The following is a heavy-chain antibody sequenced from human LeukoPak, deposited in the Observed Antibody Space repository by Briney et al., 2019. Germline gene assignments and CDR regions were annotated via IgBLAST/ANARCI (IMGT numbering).Heavy chain of an antibody. V-gene: IGHV3-23*01. CDR2: ISGSGGST. D-gene: IGHD4-23*01. CDR1: GFTFSTFA. CDR3: AKGGTTVVTPIDY. Sequence: GGPLRLSCAASGFTFSTFAMSWVRQAPGKGLEWVSAISGSGGSTYYADSVKGRFTISRDNSKNTLYLQMNSLRAEDTAVYYCAKGGTTVVTPIDYWGQGTLVTVSS. J-gene: IGHJ4*02.